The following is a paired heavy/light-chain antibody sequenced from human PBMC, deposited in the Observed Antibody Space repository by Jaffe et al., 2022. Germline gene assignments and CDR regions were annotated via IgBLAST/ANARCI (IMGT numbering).Heavy chain of an antibody. CDR3: ARGFGNGYHDY. V-gene: IGHV4-59*01. CDR2: IYNSGST. Sequence: QVQLQESGPGLVKPSETLSLNCTVSGASISSDFWTWIRQSPGKGLEYIGYIYNSGSTKYNPSLKSRVTISVDTSKNQFSLKVNSVIAADTAVYYCARGFGNGYHDYWGQGTLVTVSS. J-gene: IGHJ4*02. CDR1: GASISSDF. D-gene: IGHD1-1*01.
Light chain of an antibody. CDR1: QSVLYSSNNKNY. J-gene: IGKJ1*01. CDR2: WAS. V-gene: IGKV4-1*01. CDR3: QQYYSTVWT. Sequence: DIVMTQSPDSLAMSLGERATINCKSSQSVLYSSNNKNYLAWYQQKPGQPPKLLIYWASTRESGVPDRFSGSGSGTDFTLTISSLQAEDVAIYYCQQYYSTVWTFGQGTKVEIK.